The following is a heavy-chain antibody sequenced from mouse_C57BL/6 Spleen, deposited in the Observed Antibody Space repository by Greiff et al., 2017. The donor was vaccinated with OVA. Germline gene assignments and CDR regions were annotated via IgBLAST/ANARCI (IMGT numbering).Heavy chain of an antibody. Sequence: EVKVVESGGGLVKPGGSLKLSCAASGFTFSDYGMHWVRQAPEKGLEWVAYISSGSSTIYYADTVKGRFTISRDNAKNTLFLQMTSLRSEDTAMYYCAGGYYGSSPFDYWGQGTTLTVSA. CDR2: ISSGSSTI. V-gene: IGHV5-17*01. CDR1: GFTFSDYG. CDR3: AGGYYGSSPFDY. J-gene: IGHJ2*01. D-gene: IGHD1-1*01.